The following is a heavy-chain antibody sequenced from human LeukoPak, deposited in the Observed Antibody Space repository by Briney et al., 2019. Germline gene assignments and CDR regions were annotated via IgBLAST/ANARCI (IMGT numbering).Heavy chain of an antibody. CDR1: GFTFSSYE. D-gene: IGHD3-22*01. V-gene: IGHV3-48*03. CDR3: ARVAIYDSSGYYPFDY. J-gene: IGHJ4*02. Sequence: GGSLRLSCVASGFTFSSYEVNWVRQAPGKGLEWVSYTGRSGNNKKYADSVKGRFTISRDNAKNSVSLQMNSLRAEDTAVYYCARVAIYDSSGYYPFDYWGQGTLVTVSS. CDR2: TGRSGNNK.